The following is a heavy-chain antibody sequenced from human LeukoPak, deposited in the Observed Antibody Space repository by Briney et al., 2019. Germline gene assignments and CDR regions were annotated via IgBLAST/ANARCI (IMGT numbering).Heavy chain of an antibody. CDR1: GFTFSSYG. Sequence: GGSLRLSCAASGFTFSSYGMHWVRKAPGKGLEWVSSISSSSSYIYYADSVKGRFTISRDNAKNSLYLQMNSLRAEDTAVYYCAHILLLWFGELPGDALDIWGQGTMVTVCS. V-gene: IGHV3-21*01. CDR3: AHILLLWFGELPGDALDI. CDR2: ISSSSSYI. D-gene: IGHD3-10*01. J-gene: IGHJ3*02.